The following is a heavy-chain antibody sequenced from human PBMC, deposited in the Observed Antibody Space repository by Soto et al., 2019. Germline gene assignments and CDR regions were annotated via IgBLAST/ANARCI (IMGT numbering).Heavy chain of an antibody. J-gene: IGHJ3*02. CDR2: INSHNGGT. D-gene: IGHD3-3*01. CDR1: RYTFTGYY. V-gene: IGHV1-2*02. Sequence: QVQLVQSGAEVKKPGASVKVSCKASRYTFTGYYIQWVRQAPGQGLEWMGWINSHNGGTSYAQKFQGRVTMTRDTSISTAYMELSSLRSDDTAVYYCARTLRFLLPDDAFDIWGRGTVVTVSS. CDR3: ARTLRFLLPDDAFDI.